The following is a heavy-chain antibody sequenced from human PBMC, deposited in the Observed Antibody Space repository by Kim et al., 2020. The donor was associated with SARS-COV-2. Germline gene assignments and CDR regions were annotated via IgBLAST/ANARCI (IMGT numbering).Heavy chain of an antibody. Sequence: YNPSLKSRVTISVDTSKNQFSLKLSSVTAADTAVYYCARRAKNHSGSYYDWGQGTLVTVSS. CDR3: ARRAKNHSGSYYD. J-gene: IGHJ4*02. V-gene: IGHV4-34*01. D-gene: IGHD1-26*01.